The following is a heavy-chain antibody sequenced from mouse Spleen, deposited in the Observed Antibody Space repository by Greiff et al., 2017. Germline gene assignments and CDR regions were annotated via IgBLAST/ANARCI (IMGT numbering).Heavy chain of an antibody. CDR3: TRGDRGAPYFDY. CDR1: GYTFTDYE. CDR2: IDPETGGT. Sequence: QVQLQQSGAELVRPGASVTLSCKASGYTFTDYEMHWVKQTPVHGLEWIGAIDPETGGTAYNQKFKGKAILTADKSSSTAYMELRSLTSEDSAVYYCTRGDRGAPYFDYWGQGTTLTVSS. J-gene: IGHJ2*01. D-gene: IGHD3-3*01. V-gene: IGHV1-15*01.